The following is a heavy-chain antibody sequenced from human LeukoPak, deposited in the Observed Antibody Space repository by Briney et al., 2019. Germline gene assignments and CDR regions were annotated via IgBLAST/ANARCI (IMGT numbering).Heavy chain of an antibody. CDR2: IYYSGST. CDR1: GGSISSYY. D-gene: IGHD4-17*01. J-gene: IGHJ5*02. CDR3: ARVRGYGDPNWFDP. Sequence: SETLSLTCTVSGGSISSYYWSWIRQPPGKGLEWIGYIYYSGSTNYNPSLKSRVTISVDTSKNQFSLKLTSVTAADTAVYYCARVRGYGDPNWFDPWGQGTLVIVSS. V-gene: IGHV4-59*01.